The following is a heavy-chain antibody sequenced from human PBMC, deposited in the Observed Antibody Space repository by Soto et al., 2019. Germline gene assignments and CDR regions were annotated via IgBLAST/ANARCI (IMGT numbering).Heavy chain of an antibody. V-gene: IGHV4-30-4*01. Sequence: PSETLSLACTVSGGSISSGDYYWCWIRQPPGKGLEWIGYIYYSGSTYYNPSLKSRVTISVDTSKNQFSLKLSSVTAADTAVYYCARDSSGYYGWVDYWGQGTLVTVSS. D-gene: IGHD3-22*01. CDR3: ARDSSGYYGWVDY. CDR2: IYYSGST. J-gene: IGHJ4*02. CDR1: GGSISSGDYY.